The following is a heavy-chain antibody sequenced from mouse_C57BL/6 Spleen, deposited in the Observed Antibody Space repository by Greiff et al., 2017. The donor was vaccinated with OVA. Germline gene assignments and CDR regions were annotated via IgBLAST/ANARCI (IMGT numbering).Heavy chain of an antibody. D-gene: IGHD2-3*01. CDR1: GFNIKDDY. V-gene: IGHV14-4*01. CDR2: IDPENGDT. Sequence: EVQRVESGAELVRPGASVKLSCTASGFNIKDDYMHWVKQRPEQGLEWIGWIDPENGDTEYASKFQGKATITADTSSNTAYLQLSSLTSEDTAVYYCRGGLLQGDYWGQGTSVTVSS. CDR3: RGGLLQGDY. J-gene: IGHJ4*01.